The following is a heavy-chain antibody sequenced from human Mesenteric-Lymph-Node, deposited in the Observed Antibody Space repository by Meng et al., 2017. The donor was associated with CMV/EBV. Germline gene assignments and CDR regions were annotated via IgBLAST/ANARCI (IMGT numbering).Heavy chain of an antibody. CDR2: IDRSGTT. CDR1: GGSVSGSISGYS. CDR3: ARVYNWFDP. V-gene: IGHV4-34*01. Sequence: SETLSLTCAVYGGSVSGSISGYSWTWIRQSPGRGLEWIGEIDRSGTTNYNPSLKSRVTISVDTSKNQFSLKLSSVTAADTAVYYCARVYNWFDPWGQGTLVTVSS. J-gene: IGHJ5*02.